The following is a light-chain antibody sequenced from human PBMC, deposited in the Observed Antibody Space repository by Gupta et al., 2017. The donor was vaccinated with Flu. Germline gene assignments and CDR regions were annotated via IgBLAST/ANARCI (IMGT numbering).Light chain of an antibody. V-gene: IGLV2-14*01. Sequence: QSALTQPASVSGSPGQSITISCTGTSSDVGGYNYVSWYQQHPGKAPKLMIYEVSNRHSGVANRFSVSKSGNTASLTISGLQAEDEADYYCSSYTSSSTAVVFGGGTKLTVL. CDR3: SSYTSSSTAVV. CDR1: SSDVGGYNY. J-gene: IGLJ2*01. CDR2: EVS.